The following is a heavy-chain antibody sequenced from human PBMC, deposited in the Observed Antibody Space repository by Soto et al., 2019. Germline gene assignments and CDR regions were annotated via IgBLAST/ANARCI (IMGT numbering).Heavy chain of an antibody. CDR1: GYTFTGYY. CDR3: ASTMVRGVTLPYYYYGMDV. CDR2: ISAYNGNT. D-gene: IGHD3-10*01. Sequence: GASVKVSCKASGYTFTGYYMHWVRQAPGQGLEWMGWISAYNGNTNYAQKLQGRVTMTTDTSTSTAYMELRSLRSDDTAVYYCASTMVRGVTLPYYYYGMDVWGQGTTVTVSS. J-gene: IGHJ6*02. V-gene: IGHV1-18*04.